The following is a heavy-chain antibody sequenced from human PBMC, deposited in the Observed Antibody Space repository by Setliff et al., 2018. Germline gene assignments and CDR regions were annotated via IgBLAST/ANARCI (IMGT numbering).Heavy chain of an antibody. Sequence: SETLSLTCTVYGGSISGGTYYWTWIRQPAGKGLEWIGHWYTSGITNYNPSLKSQVTISVDTSKNQFSLKLSSVTAADTAVFFCARGQNSYHPGSWGPLYDHWGQGTQVTVSS. CDR2: WYTSGIT. CDR1: GGSISGGTYY. D-gene: IGHD3-10*01. J-gene: IGHJ4*02. CDR3: ARGQNSYHPGSWGPLYDH. V-gene: IGHV4-61*09.